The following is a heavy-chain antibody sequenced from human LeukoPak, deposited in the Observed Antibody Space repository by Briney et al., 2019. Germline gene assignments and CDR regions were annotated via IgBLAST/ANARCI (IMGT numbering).Heavy chain of an antibody. CDR3: ATVPWYYDILTGYLPGTLPDNDAFDI. Sequence: GASVKVSCKVSGYTLTELSMHWVRQAPGKGLEWMGGFDPEDGETIYAQKFQGRVTMTEDTSTDTAYMELSSLRSEDTAVYYCATVPWYYDILTGYLPGTLPDNDAFDIWGQGTMVTVSS. J-gene: IGHJ3*02. V-gene: IGHV1-24*01. CDR2: FDPEDGET. D-gene: IGHD3-9*01. CDR1: GYTLTELS.